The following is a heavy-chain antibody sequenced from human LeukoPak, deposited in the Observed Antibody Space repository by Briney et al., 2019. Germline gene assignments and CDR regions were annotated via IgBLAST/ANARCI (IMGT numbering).Heavy chain of an antibody. Sequence: GGSLRLSCAASGFDFSTYSLHWVRQAPDTGLEWMAGISSDGSKTYYADSVQDRLTISRDNSKNTLFLQMNSLRTEDTAVYYCARDLIVTTFDWHPWYFDLWGRGTLVTVSS. CDR3: ARDLIVTTFDWHPWYFDL. J-gene: IGHJ2*01. CDR1: GFDFSTYS. D-gene: IGHD3-9*01. V-gene: IGHV3-30*01. CDR2: ISSDGSKT.